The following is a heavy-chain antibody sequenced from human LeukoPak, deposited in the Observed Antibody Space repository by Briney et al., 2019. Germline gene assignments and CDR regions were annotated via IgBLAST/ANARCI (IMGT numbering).Heavy chain of an antibody. D-gene: IGHD2-21*01. CDR3: ARGHIGP. Sequence: PSETLSLTCAVSGGSISSGGYSWSWIRQPPGKGLEWIGYIYYSGSTYYNPSLKSRVTISVDTSKNQFSLKLSSVTAADTAVYYCARGHIGPWGQGTLVTVSS. CDR1: GGSISSGGYS. CDR2: IYYSGST. J-gene: IGHJ5*02. V-gene: IGHV4-30-4*07.